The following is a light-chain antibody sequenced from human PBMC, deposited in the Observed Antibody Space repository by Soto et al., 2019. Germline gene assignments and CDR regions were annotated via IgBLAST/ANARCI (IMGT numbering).Light chain of an antibody. CDR1: QSVSSSY. J-gene: IGKJ3*01. CDR2: GAS. Sequence: EVVLTQSPGTLSLSPGERATLSCRASQSVSSSYLAWYQHKPGQAPRLLIYGASTRAPGIPDRFSGGGSGTDFTLTIRRLEPEDFAVYYCQQYGRSPPGFTFGPGTKVDIK. CDR3: QQYGRSPPGFT. V-gene: IGKV3-20*01.